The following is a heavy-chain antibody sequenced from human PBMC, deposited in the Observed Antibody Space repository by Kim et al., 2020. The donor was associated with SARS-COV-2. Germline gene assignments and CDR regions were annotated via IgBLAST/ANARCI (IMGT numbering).Heavy chain of an antibody. Sequence: SETLSLTCTVSGGSISSGGYYWSWIRQHPGKGLEWIGYIYYSGSTYYNASLMCRVTISVDTSKNQFSLKLSSVTAADAAVYYCARTRITMIVVVTHFDYWGQGSLVTVSS. CDR2: IYYSGST. V-gene: IGHV4-31*03. CDR1: GGSISSGGYY. CDR3: ARTRITMIVVVTHFDY. J-gene: IGHJ4*02. D-gene: IGHD3-22*01.